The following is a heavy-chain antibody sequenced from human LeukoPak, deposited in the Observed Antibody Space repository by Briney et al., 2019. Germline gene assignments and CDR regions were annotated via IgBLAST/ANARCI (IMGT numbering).Heavy chain of an antibody. CDR2: IRGSGGST. CDR1: GFTFTSYA. J-gene: IGHJ4*02. CDR3: ARGGRYCTTTNCHIGK. D-gene: IGHD2-2*02. V-gene: IGHV3-23*01. Sequence: TGASLRLSCAASGFTFTSYAMNWVRQAPGKGLEWVSGIRGSGGSTYYADSAKGRFTISRDNSKNTLYLQMNSLRAEDTAIYHCARGGRYCTTTNCHIGKWGQGTLVTVSS.